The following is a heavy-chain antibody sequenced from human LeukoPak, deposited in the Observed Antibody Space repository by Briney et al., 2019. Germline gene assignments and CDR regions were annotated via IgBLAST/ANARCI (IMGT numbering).Heavy chain of an antibody. D-gene: IGHD3-16*01. J-gene: IGHJ4*02. CDR1: GGSISSSSYY. CDR3: ARLYDYVWGSYYPFDY. V-gene: IGHV4-39*01. CDR2: IYYSGTT. Sequence: SATLSLTCTVSGGSISSSSYYWGWIRQPPGKGLEWIGSIYYSGTTYYNPSPNSRVTISVATSKNQFSLKLSSVTAADKSVYYCARLYDYVWGSYYPFDYWGQGTLVTVSS.